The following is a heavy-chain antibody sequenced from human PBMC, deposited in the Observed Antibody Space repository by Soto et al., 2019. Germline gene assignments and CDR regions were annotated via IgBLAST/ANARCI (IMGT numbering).Heavy chain of an antibody. CDR2: ISGSGDTT. CDR1: GITISNYP. V-gene: IGHV3-23*04. J-gene: IGHJ4*02. CDR3: VKDDGGYPSTAPH. Sequence: EVRLVESGGGLVQPGGSLRLSCAASGITISNYPMSWVRQAPGKGLDWVSGISGSGDTTNYADSAKGRFTISKDISKHSLFLQLDSLRVEDSALYFCVKDDGGYPSTAPHWGQGTLVTVSP. D-gene: IGHD4-17*01.